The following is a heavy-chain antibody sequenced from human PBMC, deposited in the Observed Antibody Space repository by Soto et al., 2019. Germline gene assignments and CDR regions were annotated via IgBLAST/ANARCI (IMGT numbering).Heavy chain of an antibody. J-gene: IGHJ4*02. CDR1: GFTFSSYA. CDR3: AKDIVVVVAATRQDY. Sequence: LSCAASGFTFSSYAMSWVRQAPGKGLEWVSAISGSGGSTYYADSVKGRFTISRDNSKNTLYLQMNSLRAEDTAVYYCAKDIVVVVAATRQDYWGQGTLVTVSS. CDR2: ISGSGGST. D-gene: IGHD2-15*01. V-gene: IGHV3-23*01.